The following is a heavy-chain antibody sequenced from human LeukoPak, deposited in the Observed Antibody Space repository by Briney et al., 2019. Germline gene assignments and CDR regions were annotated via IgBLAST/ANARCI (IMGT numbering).Heavy chain of an antibody. J-gene: IGHJ4*02. CDR3: ATGYSSSLFDY. D-gene: IGHD6-13*01. V-gene: IGHV4-34*01. CDR1: GGSFSGYY. CDR2: INHSGGT. Sequence: PSETLSLTCAVYGGSFSGYYWSWIRQPPGKGLEWIGEINHSGGTNYNPSLKSRVTISVDTSKNQFSLKLSSVTAADTAVYYCATGYSSSLFDYWGQGTLVTVSS.